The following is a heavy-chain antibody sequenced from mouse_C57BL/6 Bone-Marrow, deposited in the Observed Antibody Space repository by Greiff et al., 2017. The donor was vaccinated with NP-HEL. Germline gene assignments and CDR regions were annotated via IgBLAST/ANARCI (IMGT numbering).Heavy chain of an antibody. D-gene: IGHD2-3*01. J-gene: IGHJ3*01. Sequence: VQLKESGPVLVKPGASVKMSCKASGYTFTDYYMNWVKQSHGKSLEWIGVINPYNGGTSYNQKFKGKATLTVDKSSSTAYMELNSLTSEDSAVYYCASEGGGYFPFAYWGQGTLVTVSA. CDR3: ASEGGGYFPFAY. CDR1: GYTFTDYY. CDR2: INPYNGGT. V-gene: IGHV1-19*01.